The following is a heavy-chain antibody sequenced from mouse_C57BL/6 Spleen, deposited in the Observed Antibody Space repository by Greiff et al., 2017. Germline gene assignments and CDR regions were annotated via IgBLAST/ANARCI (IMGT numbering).Heavy chain of an antibody. CDR1: GYAFCSSW. CDR3: ARITTVVATDFDY. V-gene: IGHV1-82*01. Sequence: VQLQQSGPELVKPGASGKISCKASGYAFCSSWMNGVKQRPGKGLEGIGRIYPGDGVTNYNGKFKGKATLTADKSSSTAYMQLSSLTSEDSAVYFCARITTVVATDFDYWGQGTTLTVSS. J-gene: IGHJ2*01. CDR2: IYPGDGVT. D-gene: IGHD1-1*01.